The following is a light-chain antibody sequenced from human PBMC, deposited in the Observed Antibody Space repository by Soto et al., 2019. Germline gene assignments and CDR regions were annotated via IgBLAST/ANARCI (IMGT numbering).Light chain of an antibody. Sequence: EIVLTQSRGTLSLSPGERTTLSCRASQSVSKNYLAWYQQKPGHAPRLLIYGASNRATGIPDRFSGSGSGTEFTLTISRMEPEDFAVYYCQQYGSSGTFGQGTKVDI. CDR2: GAS. V-gene: IGKV3-20*01. J-gene: IGKJ1*01. CDR3: QQYGSSGT. CDR1: QSVSKNY.